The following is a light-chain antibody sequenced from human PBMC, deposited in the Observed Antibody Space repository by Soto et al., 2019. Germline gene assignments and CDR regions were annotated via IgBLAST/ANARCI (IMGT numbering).Light chain of an antibody. CDR3: QTWGTAIVV. CDR2: VNSDGSH. Sequence: QPVLTQSPSASASLGASVKLTCTLSSGHSNYAIAWHQQQPEKGPRYLMKVNSDGSHSKGDGIPDRFSGSSSGAERYLTISSLQSEDEADYYCQTWGTAIVVFGGGTKLTVL. CDR1: SGHSNYA. J-gene: IGLJ2*01. V-gene: IGLV4-69*01.